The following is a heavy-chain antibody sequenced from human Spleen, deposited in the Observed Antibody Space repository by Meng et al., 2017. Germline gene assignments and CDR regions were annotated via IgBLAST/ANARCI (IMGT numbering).Heavy chain of an antibody. J-gene: IGHJ4*02. Sequence: VHLVQSGAEVKKPGASVRVSCKASGYTFGSYGICWVRQAPGQGLEWMGWFVNYVDTYPAPKFQGRVTMTTDTHTNTAFMELRSLTSDDTAVYYCASGTPGRSYCDYWGQGTLVTVSS. D-gene: IGHD2-15*01. V-gene: IGHV1-18*01. CDR3: ASGTPGRSYCDY. CDR2: FVNYVDT. CDR1: GYTFGSYG.